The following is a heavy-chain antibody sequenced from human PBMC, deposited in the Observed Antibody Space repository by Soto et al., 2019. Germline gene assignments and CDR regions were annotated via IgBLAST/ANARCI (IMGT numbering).Heavy chain of an antibody. J-gene: IGHJ4*02. Sequence: ASVKVSCKASGYTFTSYGISWVRQAPGQGLEWMGWISAYNGNTNYAQKLQGRVTMTTDTSTSTAYMELRSLRSDDTAVYYCALYRRSGYSSPYDTWGQGSPVPGSS. CDR3: ALYRRSGYSSPYDT. CDR2: ISAYNGNT. V-gene: IGHV1-18*04. D-gene: IGHD6-13*01. CDR1: GYTFTSYG.